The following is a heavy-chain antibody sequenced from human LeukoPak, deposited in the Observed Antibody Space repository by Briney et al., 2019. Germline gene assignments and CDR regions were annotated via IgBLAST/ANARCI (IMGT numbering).Heavy chain of an antibody. V-gene: IGHV3-48*04. CDR1: GFTLSTYN. Sequence: GGSLRLSCAASGFTLSTYNMNWVRQAPGKGLEWVSYITSGSDTIYYADSVKGRFTISRDNAKNSLYLQMNSLRVEDTAVYYCVRDPSATYSWHSFSIWGQGTMVTVSS. J-gene: IGHJ3*02. CDR2: ITSGSDTI. CDR3: VRDPSATYSWHSFSI. D-gene: IGHD1-26*01.